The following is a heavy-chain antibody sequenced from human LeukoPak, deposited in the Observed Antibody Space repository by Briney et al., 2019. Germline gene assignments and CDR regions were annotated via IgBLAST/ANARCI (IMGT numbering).Heavy chain of an antibody. CDR1: GYTLSDYD. CDR2: INPNSLIP. D-gene: IGHD4-17*01. V-gene: IGHV1-8*01. J-gene: IGHJ5*02. CDR3: ARVKPVPTVSFDP. Sequence: ASVKVSCKASGYTLSDYDINWVRQAPEKGLDYMGWINPNSLIPGYARKFRGRVTLTMDTSIRTAYMELSGLTYDDTAIYYCARVKPVPTVSFDPWGQGTLVTVSS.